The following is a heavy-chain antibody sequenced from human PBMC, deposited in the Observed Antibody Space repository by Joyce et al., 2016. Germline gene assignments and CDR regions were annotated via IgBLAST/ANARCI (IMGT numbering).Heavy chain of an antibody. CDR1: EFAFSSHA. CDR3: TRSSRTGYTAGWPDFDY. D-gene: IGHD2-2*02. CDR2: MSYDGSHQ. Sequence: QVPLLESGGGVAQPGRSLRLSCAASEFAFSSHAMHWVRQAPGKGLDWVAVMSYDGSHQYYADSVGGRFTISRDNSQNTLYLQMNSLRVEDTAVYYCTRSSRTGYTAGWPDFDYWGQGTLVTVSS. V-gene: IGHV3-30*03. J-gene: IGHJ4*02.